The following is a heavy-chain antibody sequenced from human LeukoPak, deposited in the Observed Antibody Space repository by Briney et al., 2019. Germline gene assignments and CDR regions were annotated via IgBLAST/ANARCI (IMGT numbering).Heavy chain of an antibody. CDR1: GFSFSGYG. Sequence: GGSLRLSCAASGFSFSGYGMHWVRQAPGKGLESVAVIWHDASNTYYVESVRGRFTISRDNSKNMLYLQLNSLRAEDTAVYYSARAGPEGFGVDVWGQGTTVIVSS. V-gene: IGHV3-33*08. CDR3: ARAGPEGFGVDV. J-gene: IGHJ6*02. CDR2: IWHDASNT.